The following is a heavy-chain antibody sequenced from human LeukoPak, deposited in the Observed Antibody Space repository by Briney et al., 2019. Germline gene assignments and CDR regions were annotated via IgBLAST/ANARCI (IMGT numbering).Heavy chain of an antibody. D-gene: IGHD3-3*01. CDR2: IKGDGIST. Sequence: TGGSPRLSCAASGFDFSSNWMHWVRHAPGQGLVWVSRIKGDGISTNYADSVKGRFTISRDIAKNTLYLQMNSLRAEDTGAYYCAKDHYWSIDYWGRGTLVTVSS. CDR1: GFDFSSNW. J-gene: IGHJ4*02. CDR3: AKDHYWSIDY. V-gene: IGHV3-74*01.